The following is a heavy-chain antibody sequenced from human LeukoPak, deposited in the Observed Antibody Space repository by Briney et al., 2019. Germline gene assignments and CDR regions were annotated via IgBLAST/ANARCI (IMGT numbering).Heavy chain of an antibody. CDR1: GFTFRSYS. V-gene: IGHV3-21*04. Sequence: PGGSLRLSCADSGFTFRSYSMNWVRQAPGKGLEWVSSISSSSSYIYYADSVKGRFTISRDNAKNSLYLQMNSLRAEDTALYYCARDHSSSWYDYWGQGTLVTVSS. D-gene: IGHD6-13*01. CDR2: ISSSSSYI. CDR3: ARDHSSSWYDY. J-gene: IGHJ4*02.